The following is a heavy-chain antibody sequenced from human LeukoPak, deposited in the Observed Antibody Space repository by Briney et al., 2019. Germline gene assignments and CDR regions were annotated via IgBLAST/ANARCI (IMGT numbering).Heavy chain of an antibody. V-gene: IGHV4-59*01. CDR2: IYYSGST. Sequence: SETLSLTCTVSGASINSYYWSWIRQPPGKGLEWIGYIYYSGSTNYNPSLKSRVTISVDTSKNQFSLKLSSVTAADTAVYYCARAPQQWLIDYWGQGTLVTVSS. CDR3: ARAPQQWLIDY. CDR1: GASINSYY. J-gene: IGHJ4*02. D-gene: IGHD6-19*01.